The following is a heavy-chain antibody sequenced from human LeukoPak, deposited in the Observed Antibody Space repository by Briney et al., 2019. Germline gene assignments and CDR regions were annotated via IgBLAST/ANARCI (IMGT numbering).Heavy chain of an antibody. V-gene: IGHV3-21*01. J-gene: IGHJ4*02. CDR1: GFTFSTYT. CDR3: ARDKDTYSSSWYEKDYFDY. D-gene: IGHD6-13*01. CDR2: ISSSSGYI. Sequence: GGSLRLSGAASGFTFSTYTMNWVRQAPGKGLEWVSSISSSSGYIYYADSVKGRFTISRDNAKNSLYLQMNSLRAEDTAVYYCARDKDTYSSSWYEKDYFDYWGQGTLVTVSS.